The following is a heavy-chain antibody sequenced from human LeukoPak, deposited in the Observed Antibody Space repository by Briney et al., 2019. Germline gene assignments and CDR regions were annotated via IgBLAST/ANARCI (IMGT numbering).Heavy chain of an antibody. CDR3: ARGRYDYGDYYYGMDV. CDR1: GFTFSSYA. CDR2: ISGSGGST. D-gene: IGHD4-17*01. J-gene: IGHJ6*02. V-gene: IGHV3-23*01. Sequence: GGSLRLSCAASGFTFSSYAMSWVRQAPGKGLEWVSAISGSGGSTYYADSVKGRFTISRDNAKNTLYLQMNSLRAEDTAVYYCARGRYDYGDYYYGMDVWGQGTTVTVSS.